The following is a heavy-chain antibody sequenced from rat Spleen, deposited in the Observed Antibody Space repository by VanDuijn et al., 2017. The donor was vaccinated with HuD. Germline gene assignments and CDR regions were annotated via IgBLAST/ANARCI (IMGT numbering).Heavy chain of an antibody. V-gene: IGHV5-43*01. Sequence: VQLVESGGGLVQPGSSLNVSCVSSGFTFSNYVIHWFRQAPENGIEWLAYINTDSSSTHYAETVKGRFTISRDNAKNTVDMQLSSLRSEDTAMYFGARERGNTRVFDYWGQGVMVTVSS. CDR3: ARERGNTRVFDY. CDR2: INTDSSST. J-gene: IGHJ2*01. CDR1: GFTFSNYV. D-gene: IGHD1-4*01.